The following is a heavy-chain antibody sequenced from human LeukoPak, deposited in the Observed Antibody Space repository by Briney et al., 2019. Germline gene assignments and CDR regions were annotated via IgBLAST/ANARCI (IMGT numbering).Heavy chain of an antibody. CDR1: GLTFSSYV. CDR2: ISSGSSYI. V-gene: IGHV3-21*01. Sequence: GGSLRLSCAASGLTFSSYVMNWVRRAPGKGLEWVSSISSGSSYIYYADSVRGRFTISRDNAKNSLYLQMNSLRAEDTAVYYCAREGWDYWGQGTLVTVSS. CDR3: AREGWDY. D-gene: IGHD2-15*01. J-gene: IGHJ4*02.